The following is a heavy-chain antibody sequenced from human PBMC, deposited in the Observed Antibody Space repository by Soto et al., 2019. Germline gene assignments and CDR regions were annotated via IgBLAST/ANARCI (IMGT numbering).Heavy chain of an antibody. D-gene: IGHD6-19*01. J-gene: IGHJ6*02. V-gene: IGHV1-8*01. CDR1: GYTFTSYD. Sequence: ASVKVSCKASGYTFTSYDINWVRQATGQGLEWMGWMNPNSGNTGYAQKFQGRVTMTRNTSISTAYMELSSLRSEDTAVYYCAGGGWQWLGGGYYYGMDVWGQGTTATVSS. CDR2: MNPNSGNT. CDR3: AGGGWQWLGGGYYYGMDV.